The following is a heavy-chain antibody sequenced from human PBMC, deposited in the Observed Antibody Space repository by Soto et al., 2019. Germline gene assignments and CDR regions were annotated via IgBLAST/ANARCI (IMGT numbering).Heavy chain of an antibody. D-gene: IGHD2-2*02. V-gene: IGHV5-51*01. CDR2: MYPGDFET. CDR3: ARHGLYGTDLEGLDV. J-gene: IGHJ6*04. Sequence: GESLNSSCKGAGYSFSNYWIGWVRQMPGKGLESMGIMYPGDFETRYSPSFQGQVTISADKSISTAYLQWSRLKASDTAIYYCARHGLYGTDLEGLDVWGDGTTVPVSS. CDR1: GYSFSNYW.